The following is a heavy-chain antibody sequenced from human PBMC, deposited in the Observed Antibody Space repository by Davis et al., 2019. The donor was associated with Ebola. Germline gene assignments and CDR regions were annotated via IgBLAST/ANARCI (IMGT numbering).Heavy chain of an antibody. CDR3: ARSGYCSSTSCYWVSSYYYYGMDV. J-gene: IGHJ6*02. D-gene: IGHD2-2*01. Sequence: SVTVSCKASGGTFSSYAISWVRQAPGQGLEWMGGIIPIFGTANYAQKLQGRVTMTTDTSTSTAYMELRSLRSDDTAVYYFARSGYCSSTSCYWVSSYYYYGMDVWGQGTTVTVSS. V-gene: IGHV1-69*05. CDR2: IIPIFGTA. CDR1: GGTFSSYA.